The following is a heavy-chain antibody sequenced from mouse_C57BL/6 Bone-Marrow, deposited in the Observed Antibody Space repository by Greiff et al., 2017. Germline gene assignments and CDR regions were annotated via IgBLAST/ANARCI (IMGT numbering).Heavy chain of an antibody. Sequence: QVQLQQPGAELVKPGASVKLSCKASGYTFTSYWMQWVKQRPGQGLEWIGEIDPSDSYTNYNQKFKGKATLTVDTSSSTAFMQLSSLTSEDSAVYYCAREGSVVGGDFDYWGQGTTLTVSS. V-gene: IGHV1-50*01. D-gene: IGHD1-1*01. CDR2: IDPSDSYT. CDR3: AREGSVVGGDFDY. J-gene: IGHJ2*01. CDR1: GYTFTSYW.